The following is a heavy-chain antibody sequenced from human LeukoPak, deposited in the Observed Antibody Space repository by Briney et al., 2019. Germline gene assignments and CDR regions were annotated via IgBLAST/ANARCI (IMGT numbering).Heavy chain of an antibody. J-gene: IGHJ4*02. CDR1: GFTFSSHW. CDR3: AKDLNWGGR. CDR2: IKKDVDEK. V-gene: IGHV3-7*03. D-gene: IGHD7-27*01. Sequence: GGSLRLSCAASGFTFSSHWMTWIRQAPGKGLEWVASIKKDVDEKYYVDSVKGRFTISRDNAKNSLYLHMNSLRAEDTAVYYCAKDLNWGGRWGQGTLVTVSS.